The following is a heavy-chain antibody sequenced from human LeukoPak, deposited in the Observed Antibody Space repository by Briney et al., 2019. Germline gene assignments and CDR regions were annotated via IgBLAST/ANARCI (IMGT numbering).Heavy chain of an antibody. D-gene: IGHD1-26*01. V-gene: IGHV1-46*01. CDR1: GYTLTSYY. Sequence: ASVKVSCKASGYTLTSYYMHWVRQAPGQGLEWMGIINPSGGSTSYAQKFQGRVTMTRDTSTSTVYMELSSLRSEDTAVYYCARDNLLGAKGPNWYFDLWGRGTLVTVSS. J-gene: IGHJ2*01. CDR3: ARDNLLGAKGPNWYFDL. CDR2: INPSGGST.